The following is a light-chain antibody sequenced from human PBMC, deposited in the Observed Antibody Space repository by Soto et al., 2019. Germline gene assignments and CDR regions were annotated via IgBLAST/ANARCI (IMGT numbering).Light chain of an antibody. CDR2: GAS. CDR1: QSVISTY. J-gene: IGKJ1*01. CDR3: QQYRDSLGT. Sequence: EIVLTQSPGTLSLSPGERATLSCRASQSVISTYLAWYQQKPGQAPRLLIYGASSRATGIPDRFSGSGAGTDVTLKSSRLEPEDLGVEYCQQYRDSLGTFGQGTKVEIK. V-gene: IGKV3-20*01.